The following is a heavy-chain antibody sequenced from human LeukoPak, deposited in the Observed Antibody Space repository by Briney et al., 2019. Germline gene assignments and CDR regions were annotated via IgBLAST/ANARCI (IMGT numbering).Heavy chain of an antibody. V-gene: IGHV3-23*01. CDR1: RFTFSSYA. J-gene: IGHJ4*02. CDR2: ISGSGGNT. D-gene: IGHD3-10*01. Sequence: GGSLRLSCAASRFTFSSYAMSWVRQAPGKGLEWVSAISGSGGNTYYADSVKGRFTISRDDPHNTLYLQMNSLRAEDTAVYFCARGGVDYYGSGTYYLMYYFDYWGQGALVTVSS. CDR3: ARGGVDYYGSGTYYLMYYFDY.